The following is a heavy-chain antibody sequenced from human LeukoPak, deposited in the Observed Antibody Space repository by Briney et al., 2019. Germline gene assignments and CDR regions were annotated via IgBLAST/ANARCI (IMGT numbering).Heavy chain of an antibody. CDR3: ARGSLHSAYGFDY. D-gene: IGHD5-12*01. Sequence: GGSLRLSCAASGFTFSSYEMNWVRQAPGRGLEWVSHSSSSGSTIYYAGSVKGRFTIARDNAKNSVYLQMNSLRAEDTAVYYCARGSLHSAYGFDYWGQGTLVTVSS. J-gene: IGHJ4*02. CDR2: SSSSGSTI. CDR1: GFTFSSYE. V-gene: IGHV3-48*03.